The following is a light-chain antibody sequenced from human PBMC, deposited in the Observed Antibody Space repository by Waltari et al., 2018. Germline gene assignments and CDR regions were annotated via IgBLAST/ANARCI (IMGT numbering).Light chain of an antibody. CDR1: QTIGSS. Sequence: EIVLTQSRAFRSVTLKDKVTITCQASQTIGSSLHWFQQKPDQSPKLLIKYASQSISGVPSRFSGSGFGTDFTLTINSLEADDGATYYCQQSNNFPLTFGGGTKVEIK. J-gene: IGKJ4*01. V-gene: IGKV6-21*02. CDR3: QQSNNFPLT. CDR2: YAS.